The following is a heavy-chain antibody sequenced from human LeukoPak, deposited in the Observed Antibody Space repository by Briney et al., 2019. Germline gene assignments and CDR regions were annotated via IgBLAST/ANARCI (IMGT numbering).Heavy chain of an antibody. J-gene: IGHJ5*01. CDR2: IYYSGST. Sequence: SETLSLTCTVSGDSISSYYWSWIRQPPGKGLEWIGYIYYSGSTNYNPSLKSRVTISVDTSKNQFSLKLSSVTAADTAVYYCARHSHGGNSNWFDPWGQGTLVTVSS. V-gene: IGHV4-59*08. D-gene: IGHD4-23*01. CDR1: GDSISSYY. CDR3: ARHSHGGNSNWFDP.